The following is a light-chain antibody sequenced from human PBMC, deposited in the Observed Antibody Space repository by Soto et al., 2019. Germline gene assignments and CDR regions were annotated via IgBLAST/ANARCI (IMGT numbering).Light chain of an antibody. CDR1: SSDVGAYNY. Sequence: QSVLTQPASVSGSPGQSITISCTGTSSDVGAYNYVSWYQQQSGKAPKLRIHEVSNRPSGVSNRFSGSKSGNTASLTISGLQAEDEADYYCSSYTPSRAYVFGIGTKVTVL. J-gene: IGLJ1*01. CDR3: SSYTPSRAYV. V-gene: IGLV2-14*01. CDR2: EVS.